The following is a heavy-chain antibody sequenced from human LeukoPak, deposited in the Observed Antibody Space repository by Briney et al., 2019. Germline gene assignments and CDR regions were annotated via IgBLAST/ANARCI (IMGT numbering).Heavy chain of an antibody. CDR1: GFTFSSYW. J-gene: IGHJ4*02. CDR3: ARGRYSGSYLDY. D-gene: IGHD1-26*01. V-gene: IGHV3-74*01. CDR2: INSDGSST. Sequence: GGSLRLSCAASGFTFSSYWMHWVRQAPGKGLVWVSRINSDGSSTSYADSVKGRFTISRDNAKNTLYLRMNSLRAEDTAVYYCARGRYSGSYLDYWGQGTLVTVSS.